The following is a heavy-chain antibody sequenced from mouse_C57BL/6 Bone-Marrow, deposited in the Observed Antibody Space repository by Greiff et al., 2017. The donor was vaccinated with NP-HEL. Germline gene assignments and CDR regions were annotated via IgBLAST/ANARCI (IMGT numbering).Heavy chain of an antibody. Sequence: EVMLVESGGGLVKPGGSLKLSCAASGFTFSSYAMSWVRQTPEKRLEWVAYISSGGDYIYYADTVKGRFTISRDNARNTLYLQMSSLKSEDTAMYYCTRGRGYDGYFPAWFAYWGQGTLVTVSA. D-gene: IGHD2-3*01. V-gene: IGHV5-9-1*02. CDR3: TRGRGYDGYFPAWFAY. J-gene: IGHJ3*01. CDR2: ISSGGDYI. CDR1: GFTFSSYA.